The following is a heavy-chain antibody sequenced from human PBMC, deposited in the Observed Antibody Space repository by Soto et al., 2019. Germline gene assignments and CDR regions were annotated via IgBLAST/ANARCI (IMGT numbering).Heavy chain of an antibody. Sequence: EVQLVESGGGLVQPGGSLRLSCAASGFTFSSNSMNWVRQAPWKGLEWVSYISSSSSTIYYADSVKGRFTISRDNAKNSLYLQMNSLRDEDTAVYYCAMGVYYDSSGFSTHFDYWGQGTLVTVSS. V-gene: IGHV3-48*02. D-gene: IGHD3-22*01. CDR2: ISSSSSTI. CDR3: AMGVYYDSSGFSTHFDY. J-gene: IGHJ4*02. CDR1: GFTFSSNS.